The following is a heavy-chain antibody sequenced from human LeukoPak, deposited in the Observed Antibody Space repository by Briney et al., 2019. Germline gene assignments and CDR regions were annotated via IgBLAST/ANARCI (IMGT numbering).Heavy chain of an antibody. J-gene: IGHJ5*02. V-gene: IGHV1-8*01. D-gene: IGHD3-9*01. CDR1: GHTFTSYD. CDR3: ARGPKYYDILTGYFNWFDP. Sequence: GSVKVSCKASGHTFTSYDINWVPQATGQGVEWLGWMNPYSGNTGDAQKFQGRGTMTRKPSISTAYMELSSRRSEDPAVYSCARGPKYYDILTGYFNWFDPWGQGTLVTVSS. CDR2: MNPYSGNT.